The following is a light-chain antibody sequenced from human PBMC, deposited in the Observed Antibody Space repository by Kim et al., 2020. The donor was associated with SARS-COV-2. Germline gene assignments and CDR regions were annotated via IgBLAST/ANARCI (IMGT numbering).Light chain of an antibody. CDR3: QQTNSSPYT. CDR2: VAA. J-gene: IGKJ2*01. V-gene: IGKV1-39*01. Sequence: SASVGSRVTTPWRPSQCISSYLNWYQQEPGKAPKLLIYVAASMQSGVPSRFSGSESGTQFTLTITSLQPEDFATYYCQQTNSSPYTFGQGTKLEI. CDR1: QCISSY.